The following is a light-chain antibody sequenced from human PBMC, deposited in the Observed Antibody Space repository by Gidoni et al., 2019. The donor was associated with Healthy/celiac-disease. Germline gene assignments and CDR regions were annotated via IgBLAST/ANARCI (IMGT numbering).Light chain of an antibody. CDR3: QQYYSTPWT. CDR2: WAS. J-gene: IGKJ1*01. V-gene: IGKV4-1*01. Sequence: IVMTQSPDSLAVSLGERATINCKSSQSVLYSSNNKNYLAWYQQKPGQPPKLLIYWASTRESGVPDRCSGSGSGTDVTLTISSLQAEDVAVYYCQQYYSTPWTFGQGTKVEIK. CDR1: QSVLYSSNNKNY.